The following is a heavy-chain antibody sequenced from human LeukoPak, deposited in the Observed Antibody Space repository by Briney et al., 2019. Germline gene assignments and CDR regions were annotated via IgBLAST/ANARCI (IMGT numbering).Heavy chain of an antibody. V-gene: IGHV1-18*01. D-gene: IGHD1-26*01. J-gene: IGHJ4*02. CDR2: ISAYNGNT. CDR1: GYTFTSYD. CDR3: ARAQLLTGEIDY. Sequence: ASVKVSCKASGYTFTSYDINWVRQATGQGLEWMGWISAYNGNTNYAQKLQGRVTMTTDTSTSTAYMELRSLRSDDTAVYYCARAQLLTGEIDYWGQGTLVTVSS.